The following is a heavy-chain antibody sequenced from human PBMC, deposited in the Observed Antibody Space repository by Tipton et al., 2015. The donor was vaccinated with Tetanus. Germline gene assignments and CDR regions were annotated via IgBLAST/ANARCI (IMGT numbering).Heavy chain of an antibody. J-gene: IGHJ4*02. Sequence: LVKPTQTLSLTCAISGDSVASNSASWNWIRQSPSRGLEWLGRTYYRSKWFNDYAISVKSRITVNPDTSKNQFSLQMNSVTAEDTAVYYCVRHGPAGFGYWGQGTLVTVSS. V-gene: IGHV6-1*01. CDR3: VRHGPAGFGY. CDR2: TYYRSKWFN. CDR1: GDSVASNSAS.